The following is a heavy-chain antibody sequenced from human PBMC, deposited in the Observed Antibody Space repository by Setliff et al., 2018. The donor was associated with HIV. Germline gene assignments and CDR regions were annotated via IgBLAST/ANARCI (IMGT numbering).Heavy chain of an antibody. J-gene: IGHJ3*02. V-gene: IGHV1-69*10. CDR3: AKGPNFEDAFDI. CDR1: GGTFSNYA. Sequence: ASVKVPCKASGGTFSNYAFSWVRQAPGQGLEWMGGLIPIVDITKSTQKFRDRVTFTADESTKTAQMELSGLTFEDTAVYYCAKGPNFEDAFDIWGQGTVVTVS. CDR2: LIPIVDIT. D-gene: IGHD2-8*01.